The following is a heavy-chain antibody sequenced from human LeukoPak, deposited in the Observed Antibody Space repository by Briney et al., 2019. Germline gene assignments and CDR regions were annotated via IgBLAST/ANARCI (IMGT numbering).Heavy chain of an antibody. CDR2: ISGSGGST. Sequence: GGSLILSCVGSGFTFSNYAMSWVRQAPGKGLEWVSAISGSGGSTYYEDSVKGRFTISRDNSKNTLYLQMNSLRAEDTAVYYCAKGVLLWFGEEGRLDYWGQGTLVTVSS. CDR1: GFTFSNYA. V-gene: IGHV3-23*01. J-gene: IGHJ4*02. CDR3: AKGVLLWFGEEGRLDY. D-gene: IGHD3-10*01.